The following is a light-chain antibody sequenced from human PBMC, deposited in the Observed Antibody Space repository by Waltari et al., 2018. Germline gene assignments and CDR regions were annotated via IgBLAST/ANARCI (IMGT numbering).Light chain of an antibody. J-gene: IGKJ1*01. CDR2: GAS. CDR1: QSVSRA. CDR3: QHYVRLPAT. Sequence: IVLTQSPGSLSLYPGERVTLSCRASQSVSRALAWYHQKPGQAPRLLIFGASNRATGIPDRFSGSGSETDFSLTISRLEPEDFAVYYCQHYVRLPATFGRGTKVEIK. V-gene: IGKV3-20*01.